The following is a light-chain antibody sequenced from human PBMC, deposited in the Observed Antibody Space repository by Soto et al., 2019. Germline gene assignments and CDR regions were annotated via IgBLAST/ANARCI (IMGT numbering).Light chain of an antibody. V-gene: IGKV1-33*01. J-gene: IGKJ1*01. CDR3: QQYDNIPRT. Sequence: DIQMTQSPSSLSASVGDRVTITCQASQEISNYLNWYQQKAGKAPKLLIYDASNLETGVPSSFSGSGSGTDFTFTISSQQPEDIATYFCQQYDNIPRTFGQGTKVEIK. CDR1: QEISNY. CDR2: DAS.